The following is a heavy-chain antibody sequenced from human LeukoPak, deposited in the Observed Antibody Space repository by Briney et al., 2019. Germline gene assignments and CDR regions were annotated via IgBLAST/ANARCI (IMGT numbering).Heavy chain of an antibody. CDR1: GFTFSLYA. J-gene: IGHJ4*03. V-gene: IGHV3-23*01. D-gene: IGHD2-8*01. Sequence: GGSLRLSCAASGFTFSLYAMSWVRQAPGQGLEWVSGISASGGSTFYADSVKGRFTISKDNSKNTLYLQMNSLRADDSAVYFCAKDSQWSGVHYWGHGAPVAVSS. CDR2: ISASGGST. CDR3: AKDSQWSGVHY.